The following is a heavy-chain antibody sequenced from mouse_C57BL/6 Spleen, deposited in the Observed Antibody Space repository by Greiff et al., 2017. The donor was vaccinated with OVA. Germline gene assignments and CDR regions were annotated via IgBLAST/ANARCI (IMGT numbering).Heavy chain of an antibody. Sequence: VQLKQSGPELVKPGASVKIPCKASGYTFTDYNMDWVQQSHGKSLEWIGDINPNNGGTIYNQKFKGKATLTVDKSSSTAYMELRSLTSEDTAVYYCARRHYGSSYGWYFDVWGTGTTVTVSS. J-gene: IGHJ1*03. CDR1: GYTFTDYN. CDR2: INPNNGGT. D-gene: IGHD1-1*01. V-gene: IGHV1-18*01. CDR3: ARRHYGSSYGWYFDV.